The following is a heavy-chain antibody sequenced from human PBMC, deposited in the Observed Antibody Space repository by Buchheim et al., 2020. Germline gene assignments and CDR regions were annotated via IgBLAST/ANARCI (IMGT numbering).Heavy chain of an antibody. Sequence: EVQLLESGGGLVQPGGSLRLSCAASGFTFSSYAMSWVRQAPGKGLEWVSAISGSGGSTYYADSVKGRFTISRENSKNTLYLQMNSLRAEDTAVYYCAKAYYYDSSGYYYGLFDYWGQGTL. CDR2: ISGSGGST. J-gene: IGHJ4*02. CDR1: GFTFSSYA. CDR3: AKAYYYDSSGYYYGLFDY. V-gene: IGHV3-23*01. D-gene: IGHD3-22*01.